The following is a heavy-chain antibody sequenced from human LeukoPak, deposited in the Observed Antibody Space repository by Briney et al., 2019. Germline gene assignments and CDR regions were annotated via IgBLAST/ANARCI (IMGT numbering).Heavy chain of an antibody. CDR3: ARHGFDY. J-gene: IGHJ4*02. Sequence: PSETLSLTCAVYGGSFSDYYWTWIRQPPGKGLEWIGEINHSGNTDYNPSLKSRVTISVDTSKNQFSLKLSSVTAADTAVYYCARHGFDYWGQGTLVSVSS. CDR1: GGSFSDYY. CDR2: INHSGNT. V-gene: IGHV4-34*01.